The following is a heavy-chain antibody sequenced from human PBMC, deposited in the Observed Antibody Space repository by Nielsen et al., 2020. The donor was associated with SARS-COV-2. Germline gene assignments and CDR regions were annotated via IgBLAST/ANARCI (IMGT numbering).Heavy chain of an antibody. J-gene: IGHJ4*02. CDR1: GGSISSYY. CDR3: ARTPTGGGPDY. Sequence: SETLSLTCIVSGGSISSYYWSWIRQPPGKGLEWIGYIYYSGSTNYNPSLKSRVTISVDTSKNQFSLKLSSVTAAHTAVYYCARTPTGGGPDYWGQGTLVTVSS. V-gene: IGHV4-59*08. D-gene: IGHD1-14*01. CDR2: IYYSGST.